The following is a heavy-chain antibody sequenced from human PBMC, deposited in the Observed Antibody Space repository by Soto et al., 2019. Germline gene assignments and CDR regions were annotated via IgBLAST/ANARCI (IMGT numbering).Heavy chain of an antibody. CDR2: IWFDGSNR. D-gene: IGHD1-20*01. J-gene: IGHJ4*02. CDR3: ARGNNHFDR. V-gene: IGHV3-33*08. Sequence: GGSLRLSCVGSGIAFNSSGMHWLRQSPGKGLEWLALIWFDGSNRIYADSVKGRFTISRDNSKNTLYLQMDSLRADDTAIYYCARGNNHFDRWGQGILVTVSS. CDR1: GIAFNSSG.